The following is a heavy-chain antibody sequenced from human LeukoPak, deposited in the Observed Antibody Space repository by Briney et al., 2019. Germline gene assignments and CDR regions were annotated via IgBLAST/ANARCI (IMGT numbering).Heavy chain of an antibody. CDR1: GFTFSDYT. CDR3: ASVNTLRGYSPDFDY. Sequence: AGSLRLSCAASGFTFSDYTMNWVRQAPGKGLEWVSSISTSGSYIYYADSVKGRFTISRDNAKNSLYLQMNSLRAEDTAVYYCASVNTLRGYSPDFDYWGQGTLVTVSS. V-gene: IGHV3-21*01. J-gene: IGHJ4*02. CDR2: ISTSGSYI. D-gene: IGHD5-18*01.